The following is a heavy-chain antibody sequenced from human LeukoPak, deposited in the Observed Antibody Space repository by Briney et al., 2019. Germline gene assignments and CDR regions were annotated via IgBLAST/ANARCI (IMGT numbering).Heavy chain of an antibody. CDR3: ARVTAGYYMDV. CDR2: ISRDSDIR. J-gene: IGHJ6*03. CDR1: GFIFGRDS. Sequence: GGSLRLSCAASGFIFGRDSMNWVRQAPGRGLEWISYISRDSDIRYYADSVRGRFHISRDNARNSLYLQMNSLRADDTAMYYCARVTAGYYMDVWGKGTTVTVSS. D-gene: IGHD1-14*01. V-gene: IGHV3-48*01.